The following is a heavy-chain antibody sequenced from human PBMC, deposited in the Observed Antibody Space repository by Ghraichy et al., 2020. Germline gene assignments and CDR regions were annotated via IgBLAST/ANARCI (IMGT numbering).Heavy chain of an antibody. Sequence: ESLNISCTVSGGSISSYYWSWIRQPPGKGLEWIGYIYYSGSTNYNPSLKSRVTISVDTSKNQFSLKLSSVTAADPAVYYCARSDITGTRLIDYWGQGTLVTVSS. CDR3: ARSDITGTRLIDY. J-gene: IGHJ4*02. CDR1: GGSISSYY. CDR2: IYYSGST. D-gene: IGHD1-20*01. V-gene: IGHV4-59*01.